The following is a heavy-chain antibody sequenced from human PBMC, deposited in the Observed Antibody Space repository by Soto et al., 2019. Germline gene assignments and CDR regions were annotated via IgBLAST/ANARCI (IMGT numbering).Heavy chain of an antibody. V-gene: IGHV4-39*01. D-gene: IGHD6-19*01. J-gene: IGHJ4*02. CDR2: IYYGGDT. CDR1: GGSISVSNYY. Sequence: QLQLQESGPGLVKPSETLSLTCIVSGGSISVSNYYWGWIRQPPGKGPEWIGSIYYGGDTYYDPSLKSRVTVSADRSKNQFSLKLSSVTAADTAVYYCARQGYISDWYGWSFDLWGQGTLVTVSS. CDR3: ARQGYISDWYGWSFDL.